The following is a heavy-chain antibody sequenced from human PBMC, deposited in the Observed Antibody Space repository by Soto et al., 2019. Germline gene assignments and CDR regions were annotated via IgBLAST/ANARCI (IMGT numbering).Heavy chain of an antibody. CDR2: ISTSGNT. V-gene: IGHV4-4*07. CDR3: ARGGGVPALGDP. J-gene: IGHJ5*02. Sequence: QVQLEESGPGLVKPSETLSLICSVSGVSMRNSYWTWIRQSAGKGLEWIGRISTSGNTNYNPSISSRITMSVYTSKNQVSLKLSSVTAADTAVYYCARGGGVPALGDPWGQGTLVTVSA. CDR1: GVSMRNSY. D-gene: IGHD3-16*01.